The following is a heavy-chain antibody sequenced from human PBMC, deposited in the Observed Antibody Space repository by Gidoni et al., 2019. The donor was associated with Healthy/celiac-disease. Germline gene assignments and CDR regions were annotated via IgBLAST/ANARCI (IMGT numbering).Heavy chain of an antibody. CDR2: IYYRGST. J-gene: IGHJ5*02. D-gene: IGHD3-10*01. Sequence: QVQLQESGPGLGKPSQTLSLTCTVSGGSISSGGYYWSWIRQHPGKGLEWIGYIYYRGSTYYNPSLKSRVTISVDTSKNQFSLKLSSVTAADTAVYYCARDAGDYGSSDPWGQGTLVTVSS. CDR1: GGSISSGGYY. CDR3: ARDAGDYGSSDP. V-gene: IGHV4-31*03.